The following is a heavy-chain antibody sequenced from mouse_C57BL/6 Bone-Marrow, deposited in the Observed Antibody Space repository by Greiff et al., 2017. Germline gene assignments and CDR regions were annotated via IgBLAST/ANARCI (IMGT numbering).Heavy chain of an antibody. CDR3: AGGNYPGWFAD. Sequence: EVKLQESGPGLAKPSQTLSLTCSVTGYSITSAYWNWIRKFPGNKLEYMGYISYSGSTYYNPSLKSRISITRDTSKNQYYLQLNSVTTEDTATYYFAGGNYPGWFADWGQGTLVTVSA. V-gene: IGHV3-8*01. CDR2: ISYSGST. D-gene: IGHD1-1*01. J-gene: IGHJ3*01. CDR1: GYSITSAY.